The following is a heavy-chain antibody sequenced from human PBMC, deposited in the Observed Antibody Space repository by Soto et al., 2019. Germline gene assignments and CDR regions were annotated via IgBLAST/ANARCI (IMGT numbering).Heavy chain of an antibody. CDR3: ARSVASPSVIIAAAGTGY. J-gene: IGHJ4*02. D-gene: IGHD6-13*01. CDR1: GYTFTGYY. Sequence: GASVKVSCKASGYTFTGYYMHWLRQAPGQGLEWMGWINPNSGGTNYAQKFQGRVTMTRDTSISTAYMELSRLRSDDTAVYYCARSVASPSVIIAAAGTGYWGQGTLVTVSS. CDR2: INPNSGGT. V-gene: IGHV1-2*02.